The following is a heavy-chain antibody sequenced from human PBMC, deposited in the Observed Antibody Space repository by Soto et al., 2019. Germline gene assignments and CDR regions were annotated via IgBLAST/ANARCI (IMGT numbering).Heavy chain of an antibody. J-gene: IGHJ6*02. CDR3: VVVVDYYYSGMDV. CDR1: GFTFSSYG. V-gene: IGHV3-30*03. Sequence: GGSLRLSCAASGFTFSSYGMHWVRQAPGKGLEWVAVISYDGSNKYYADSVKGRFTISRDNSKNTLYLQMNSLRAEDTVVYYCVVVVDYYYSGMDVWGQGPTVTVSS. CDR2: ISYDGSNK. D-gene: IGHD2-15*01.